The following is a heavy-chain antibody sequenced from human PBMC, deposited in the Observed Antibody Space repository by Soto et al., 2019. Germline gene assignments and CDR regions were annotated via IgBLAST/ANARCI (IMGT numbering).Heavy chain of an antibody. CDR3: ARGLGGSGLNWFDP. CDR2: IHYSGSA. Sequence: SETLSLTCTFSGSSIIGYYWTWIRQSPERGLEWIGYIHYSGSANYNPSLNSRLTMSVDRSKSQFSMKLASVTAADTAVYYCARGLGGSGLNWFDPWGQGNLVTVSS. D-gene: IGHD6-19*01. CDR1: GSSIIGYY. J-gene: IGHJ5*02. V-gene: IGHV4-59*12.